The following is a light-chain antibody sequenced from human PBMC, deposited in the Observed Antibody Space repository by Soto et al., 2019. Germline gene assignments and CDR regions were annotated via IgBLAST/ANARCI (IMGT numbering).Light chain of an antibody. CDR1: SSDVGDYNY. Sequence: QSALTQPASVSGSPGQSITISCTGTSSDVGDYNYVSWYQHHPGKDPRLMTYDVSNRPSGVSNRCSGSKSGNTASLTISGLQTEDEADYYCSSYTRSSTYVFGTGTKLTVL. J-gene: IGLJ1*01. CDR3: SSYTRSSTYV. CDR2: DVS. V-gene: IGLV2-14*01.